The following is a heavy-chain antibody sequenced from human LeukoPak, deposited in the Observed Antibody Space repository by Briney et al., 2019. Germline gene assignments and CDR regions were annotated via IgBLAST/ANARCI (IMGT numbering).Heavy chain of an antibody. CDR2: LNPNSGYT. J-gene: IGHJ3*02. CDR1: GYTFNTYG. D-gene: IGHD3-10*01. CDR3: ARGTPHLWFGEGGNALDI. Sequence: ASVKVSCKASGYTFNTYGITWVRQAPGQGLEWMGWLNPNSGYTKDALKFQCRVTMTRDTSINTAYMELSRLTSDDTAVYYCARGTPHLWFGEGGNALDIWGQGTMVTVSS. V-gene: IGHV1-2*02.